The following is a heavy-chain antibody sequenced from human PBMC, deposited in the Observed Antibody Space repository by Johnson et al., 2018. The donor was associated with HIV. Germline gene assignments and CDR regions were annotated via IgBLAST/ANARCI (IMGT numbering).Heavy chain of an antibody. Sequence: QVQLVESGGVVVQPGGSLRLSCAASGFTFSDYYMSWIRQAPGQGLEGVSYISSSGSTIYYADYVKGRFTISRDNAKNSLYLQMNSLRAEETAVYYCARDQDWGYYATTAFDIWGQGTMVTVSS. CDR2: ISSSGSTI. D-gene: IGHD3-3*01. J-gene: IGHJ3*02. V-gene: IGHV3-11*04. CDR1: GFTFSDYY. CDR3: ARDQDWGYYATTAFDI.